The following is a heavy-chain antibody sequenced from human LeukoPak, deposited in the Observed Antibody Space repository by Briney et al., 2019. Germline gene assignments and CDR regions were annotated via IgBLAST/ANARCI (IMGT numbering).Heavy chain of an antibody. CDR1: GYTFTGYY. CDR2: INPNSGGT. Sequence: GASVKVSCKASGYTFTGYYMHWVRQAPGQGLEWMGWINPNSGGTNYAQKFQGRVTMTRDTSISTAYMELSRLRSDDTAVYYCARDRELYYDFWSGYSPPNWFDPWAREPWSPSPQ. V-gene: IGHV1-2*02. J-gene: IGHJ5*02. D-gene: IGHD3-3*01. CDR3: ARDRELYYDFWSGYSPPNWFDP.